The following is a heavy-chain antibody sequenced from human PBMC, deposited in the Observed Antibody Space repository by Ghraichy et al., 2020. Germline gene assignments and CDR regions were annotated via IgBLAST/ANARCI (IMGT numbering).Heavy chain of an antibody. CDR3: ARVMTSYCGGDCYSHYFDF. V-gene: IGHV4-61*01. Sequence: SETLSLTCTVSGGSVSSGSHHCSWIRQPPGKGLEWIGSIYHTGSTNYNPSLKSRVTISVDTSKNQFSLKLRTVTAAATAVYYCARVMTSYCGGDCYSHYFDFWGQVTLVTASS. CDR1: GGSVSSGSHH. CDR2: IYHTGST. D-gene: IGHD2-21*02. J-gene: IGHJ4*02.